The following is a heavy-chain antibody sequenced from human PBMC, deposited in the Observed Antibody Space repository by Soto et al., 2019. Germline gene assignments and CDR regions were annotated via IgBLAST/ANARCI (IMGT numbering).Heavy chain of an antibody. CDR3: ARQKGGSGSYYRHAFDI. CDR2: IYPGDSDT. V-gene: IGHV5-51*01. J-gene: IGHJ3*02. CDR1: GYSFTSYW. D-gene: IGHD3-10*01. Sequence: PGESLKISCKGSGYSFTSYWIGWVRQMPGKGPEWMGIIYPGDSDTRYSPSFQGQVTISADKSISTAYLQWSSLKASDTAMYYCARQKGGSGSYYRHAFDIWGQGTMVTVSS.